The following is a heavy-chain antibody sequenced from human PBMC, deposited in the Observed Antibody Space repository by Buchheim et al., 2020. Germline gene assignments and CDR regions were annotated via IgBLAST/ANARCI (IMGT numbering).Heavy chain of an antibody. J-gene: IGHJ4*02. CDR3: ARDGVAEGLYFDY. Sequence: EVQLVESGGGLVQPGESLTLSCAASGFSLRTYWMSWVRQAPGKGLEWVAKINEDGSEKYYVDSVKGRFTISRDNAKNSLYLQMSSLRGEDTAVHYCARDGVAEGLYFDYWGQGTL. D-gene: IGHD2-15*01. V-gene: IGHV3-7*03. CDR2: INEDGSEK. CDR1: GFSLRTYW.